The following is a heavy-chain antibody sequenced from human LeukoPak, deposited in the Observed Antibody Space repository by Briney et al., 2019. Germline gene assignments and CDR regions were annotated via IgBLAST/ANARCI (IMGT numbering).Heavy chain of an antibody. J-gene: IGHJ4*02. CDR2: IYHSGST. V-gene: IGHV4-38-2*02. Sequence: SETLSLTCSVSGDSITGYYWDWIRQPPGKGLEWIGSIYHSGSTYYNPSLKSRVTISVDTSKNQFSLKLSSVTAADTAVYYCAKRYCSSTTCYDDRGAFDYWGQGTLVTVSS. D-gene: IGHD2-2*01. CDR1: GDSITGYY. CDR3: AKRYCSSTTCYDDRGAFDY.